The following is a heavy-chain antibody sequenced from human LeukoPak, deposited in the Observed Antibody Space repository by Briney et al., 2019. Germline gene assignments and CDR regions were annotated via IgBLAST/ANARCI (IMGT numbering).Heavy chain of an antibody. D-gene: IGHD3-22*01. CDR1: GFTFSSYW. CDR3: ARGPFHYDSSGYVAY. CDR2: IKQDGSEK. V-gene: IGHV3-7*01. J-gene: IGHJ4*02. Sequence: GGSLRLSCAASGFTFSSYWMSWVRQAPGKGLEWVANIKQDGSEKYYVDSVKGRFTVSRDNAKNSLYLQMNSLRAEDTAVYYCARGPFHYDSSGYVAYWGQGTLVTVSS.